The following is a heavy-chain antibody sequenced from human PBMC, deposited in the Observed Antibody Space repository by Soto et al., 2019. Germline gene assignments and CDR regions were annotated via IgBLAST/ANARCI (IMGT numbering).Heavy chain of an antibody. CDR3: STSLND. J-gene: IGHJ4*02. CDR2: INQDGSQT. Sequence: EVQLVQSGGGLVQPGGSLRLSCAASGFPFSSFWMDCVRQAPGKGLEWVANINQDGSQTYYVDSVRGRFAVSRDNAENSVYLQMNSLRVEDTAVYYCSTSLNDWGQGTLVTVSS. CDR1: GFPFSSFW. V-gene: IGHV3-7*01.